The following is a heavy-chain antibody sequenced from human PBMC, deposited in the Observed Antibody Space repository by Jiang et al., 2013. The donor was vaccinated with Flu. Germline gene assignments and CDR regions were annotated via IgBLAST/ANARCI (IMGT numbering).Heavy chain of an antibody. V-gene: IGHV4-4*02. CDR2: IYRNGVT. D-gene: IGHD1-1*01. CDR3: VRDRATTT. CDR1: GGSIISGNW. J-gene: IGHJ5*02. Sequence: GPGLVKPSGTLSLTCAVSGGSIISGNWWNWVRQPPGKGLEWIGEIYRNGVTNYNPALKSRVTILLDKSNNQFSLSLKSVTAADTAVYYCVRDRATTTWGQGTLVTVSS.